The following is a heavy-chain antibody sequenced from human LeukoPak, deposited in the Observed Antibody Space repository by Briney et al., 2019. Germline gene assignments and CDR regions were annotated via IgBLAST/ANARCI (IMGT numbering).Heavy chain of an antibody. Sequence: GGSLRLSCAASGFTVSSTYMSWVRQAPGKGLEWVSVIYSGGNIYYIDSVKGRFTISRDTFKNTLYLQMNSLRAEDTAVYFCASRHCSGGGCYFAGADPFDYWGQGTLVTVSS. CDR1: GFTVSSTY. CDR3: ASRHCSGGGCYFAGADPFDY. CDR2: IYSGGNI. V-gene: IGHV3-53*01. D-gene: IGHD2-15*01. J-gene: IGHJ4*02.